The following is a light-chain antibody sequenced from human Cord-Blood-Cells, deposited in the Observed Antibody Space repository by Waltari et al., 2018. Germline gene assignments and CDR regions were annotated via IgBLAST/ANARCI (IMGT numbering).Light chain of an antibody. CDR3: QQSYSTLT. J-gene: IGKJ4*01. CDR2: AAS. Sequence: DIQLTKSPSFLSASVGDRVTITCRASPSISSSLKWYQQKAGKAPKLLIYAASSLQSGVPSRFSGSVSGTDFTLTISSLQPEDFATYYCQQSYSTLTFGGGTKVEIK. V-gene: IGKV1-39*01. CDR1: PSISSS.